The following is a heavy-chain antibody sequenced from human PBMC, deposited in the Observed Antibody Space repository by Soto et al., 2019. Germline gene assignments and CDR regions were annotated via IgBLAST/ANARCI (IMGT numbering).Heavy chain of an antibody. V-gene: IGHV4-31*03. CDR3: ARVRGSGSYAAYYFDS. Sequence: SETLSLTCTVSGGSISNGGYYWNWVRQHPGKGLEWIGYIHYSGSTWYNPSLESRVTISVDTSKDQFSLKLRSVTAADTAVYYCARVRGSGSYAAYYFDSWGQGTLVTVYS. D-gene: IGHD3-10*01. CDR2: IHYSGST. CDR1: GGSISNGGYY. J-gene: IGHJ4*01.